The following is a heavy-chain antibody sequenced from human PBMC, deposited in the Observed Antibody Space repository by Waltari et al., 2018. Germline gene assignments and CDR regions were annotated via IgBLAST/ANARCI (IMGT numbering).Heavy chain of an antibody. J-gene: IGHJ4*02. CDR2: INHSGST. Sequence: QVQLQQCGAGLLKPSETLSLTCAVYGGSFSGYYWSWIRQPPGKGLEWIGEINHSGSTNYNPSLKSRVTISVDTSKNQFSLKLSSVTAADTAVYYFARHQGYGPDEDWGQGTLVTVSS. D-gene: IGHD6-13*01. CDR1: GGSFSGYY. CDR3: ARHQGYGPDED. V-gene: IGHV4-34*01.